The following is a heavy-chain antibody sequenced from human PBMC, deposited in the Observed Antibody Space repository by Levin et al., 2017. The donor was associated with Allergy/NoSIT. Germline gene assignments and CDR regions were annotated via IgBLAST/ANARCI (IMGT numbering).Heavy chain of an antibody. D-gene: IGHD1-26*01. J-gene: IGHJ5*02. CDR1: GYTFTGYY. V-gene: IGHV1-2*02. Sequence: ASVKVSCKASGYTFTGYYMHWVRQAPGQGLEWMGWINPNSGGTNYAQKFQGRVTMTRDTSISTAYMELSRLRSDDTAVYYCARETFLQYSGSYYPNWFDPWGQGTLVTVSS. CDR3: ARETFLQYSGSYYPNWFDP. CDR2: INPNSGGT.